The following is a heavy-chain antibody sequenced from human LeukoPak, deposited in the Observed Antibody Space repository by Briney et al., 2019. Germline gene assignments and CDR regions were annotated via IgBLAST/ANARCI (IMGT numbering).Heavy chain of an antibody. V-gene: IGHV3-20*04. J-gene: IGHJ4*02. CDR2: INWNGGTT. D-gene: IGHD1-26*01. CDR1: GLTSDDYG. CDR3: ARNSGANVYTYSFQY. Sequence: RTGGSLRLSCVASGLTSDDYGMSWVRQAPGKGLEWVSGINWNGGTTTYADSVKGRFTISRDNAKNSLYLQMNSLRVEDTAFYYCARNSGANVYTYSFQYWGRGTLVTVSS.